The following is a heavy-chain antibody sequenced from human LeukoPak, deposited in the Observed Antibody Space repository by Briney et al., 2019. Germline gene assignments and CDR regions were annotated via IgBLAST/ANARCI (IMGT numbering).Heavy chain of an antibody. CDR1: GGTFSSYA. Sequence: GASVKVSCKASGGTFSSYAISWVRQAPGQGLEWMGRIIPILGIANYAQKFQGRVTITADKSTSTAYMELSSLRSEDTAVYYCAGDYGGNTKNHRGGVLDLWGRGTLVTVSS. J-gene: IGHJ2*01. CDR3: AGDYGGNTKNHRGGVLDL. D-gene: IGHD4-23*01. V-gene: IGHV1-69*04. CDR2: IIPILGIA.